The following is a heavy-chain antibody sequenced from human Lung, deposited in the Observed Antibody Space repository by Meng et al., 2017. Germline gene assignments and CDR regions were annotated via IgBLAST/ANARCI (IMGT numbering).Heavy chain of an antibody. CDR2: IIDSGST. CDR1: CGSFSGYY. CDR3: VRRTYSSGWYFDY. J-gene: IGHJ4*02. D-gene: IGHD6-19*01. Sequence: QVQLQQWGAGLFKPSETLSRTCAVYCGSFSGYYWSWIRQPPGKGLEWIGEIIDSGSTNYNPSLKSRVTISVDTSKNQFSLRVTSVTAADRAVYYCVRRTYSSGWYFDYWGQGTLVTVSS. V-gene: IGHV4-34*02.